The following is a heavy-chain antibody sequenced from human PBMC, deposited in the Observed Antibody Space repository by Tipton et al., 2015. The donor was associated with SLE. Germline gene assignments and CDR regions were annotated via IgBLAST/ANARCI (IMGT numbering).Heavy chain of an antibody. J-gene: IGHJ4*02. D-gene: IGHD5-12*01. Sequence: TLSLTCTVSGGSISSSSYYWGWIRQPPGKGLEWIGYIYYSGSTNYNPSLKSRVTISVDTSKNQFSLKLSSVTAADTAVYYCASQEYGGYVGYWGQGTLVTVSS. CDR3: ASQEYGGYVGY. V-gene: IGHV4-61*05. CDR1: GGSISSSSYY. CDR2: IYYSGST.